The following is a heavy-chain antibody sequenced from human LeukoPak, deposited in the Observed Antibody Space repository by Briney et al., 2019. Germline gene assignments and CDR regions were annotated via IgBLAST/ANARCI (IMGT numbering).Heavy chain of an antibody. CDR2: MNPNSGNT. J-gene: IGHJ4*02. V-gene: IGHV1-8*03. D-gene: IGHD3-22*01. CDR1: GYTFTSYD. Sequence: ASVKVSCKASGYTFTSYDINWVRQATGQGLEWMGWMNPNSGNTGYAQKFQGRVTITRNTSISTAYMELSSLRSEDTAVYYCARRGGRSRVSSGYYYFDYWGQGTLVTVSS. CDR3: ARRGGRSRVSSGYYYFDY.